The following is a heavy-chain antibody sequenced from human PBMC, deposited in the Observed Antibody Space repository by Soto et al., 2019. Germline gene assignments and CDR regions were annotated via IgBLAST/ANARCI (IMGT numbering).Heavy chain of an antibody. CDR3: ARGWRFDP. V-gene: IGHV4-34*01. J-gene: IGHJ5*02. D-gene: IGHD1-1*01. Sequence: QVQLQQWGAGLLKPSETLSLTCGVYGGSFSGYQWNWIRQSPGQGLEWIGEINHSGTTKYNPSLESRINLSVDTSKKHFSLKMFSVTAADTAIYYCARGWRFDPWGQGTQVTVSS. CDR1: GGSFSGYQ. CDR2: INHSGTT.